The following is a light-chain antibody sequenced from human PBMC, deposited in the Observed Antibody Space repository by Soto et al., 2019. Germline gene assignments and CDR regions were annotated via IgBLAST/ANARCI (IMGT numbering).Light chain of an antibody. CDR1: QNVDSSY. CDR2: GAS. CDR3: QHYGRSPPWT. Sequence: EIVLTQSPGTLSLSPGERATLSCRASQNVDSSYLAWYQQKPGQAPRLLIYGASSRATGIPDRFSGSGSGTDFTLTISRLEPEDFAVYYCQHYGRSPPWTFGQGTRWIS. V-gene: IGKV3-20*01. J-gene: IGKJ1*01.